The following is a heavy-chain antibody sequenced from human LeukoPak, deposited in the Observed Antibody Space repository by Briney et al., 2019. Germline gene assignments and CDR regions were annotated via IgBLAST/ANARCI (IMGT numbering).Heavy chain of an antibody. CDR3: AASGHSSSWYDGWYFDY. J-gene: IGHJ4*02. CDR2: ISWNSGSI. CDR1: GFTSEVYA. V-gene: IGHV3-9*02. Sequence: GGSLRLSCAASGFTSEVYAMHWVRQAPERGLGWVSGISWNSGSIGYADSVKGRFTISRDNAKNSLYLQMNSLRAEDTALYYCAASGHSSSWYDGWYFDYWGQGTLVTVSS. D-gene: IGHD6-13*01.